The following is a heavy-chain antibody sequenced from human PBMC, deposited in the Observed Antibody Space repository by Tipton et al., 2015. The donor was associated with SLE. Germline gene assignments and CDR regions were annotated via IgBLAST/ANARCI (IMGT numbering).Heavy chain of an antibody. D-gene: IGHD2-15*01. V-gene: IGHV3-74*01. J-gene: IGHJ3*02. CDR2: PNSDGTDT. CDR1: GFTFSDYY. Sequence: SLRLSCAASGFTFSDYYMSWVRQAPGKGLVWVSRPNSDGTDTSHADFVKGRFTISRDNARNTMYLQMDSLRVDDTAVYYCVRDRRPYEVAGNDAFDMWGQGTMVIVSS. CDR3: VRDRRPYEVAGNDAFDM.